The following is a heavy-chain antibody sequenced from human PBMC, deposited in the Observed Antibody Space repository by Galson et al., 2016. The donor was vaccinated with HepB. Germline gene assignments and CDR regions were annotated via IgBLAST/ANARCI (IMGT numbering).Heavy chain of an antibody. CDR3: AKGGYIGYESGWVDY. V-gene: IGHV3-43*02. D-gene: IGHD5-12*01. CDR2: ISGDGGST. Sequence: SLRLSCAASGFTFDDYTLHWVRQAPGKGLEWVSLISGDGGSTYYADSVKGRFTLSRDNSKNSLYLQMNSLRTEDTALYFCAKGGYIGYESGWVDYWGQGTLVTVSS. CDR1: GFTFDDYT. J-gene: IGHJ4*02.